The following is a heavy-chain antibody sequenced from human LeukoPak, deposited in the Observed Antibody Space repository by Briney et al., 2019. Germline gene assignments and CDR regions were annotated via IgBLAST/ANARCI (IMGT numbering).Heavy chain of an antibody. V-gene: IGHV3-23*01. J-gene: IGHJ4*02. D-gene: IGHD6-19*01. CDR3: ANAYSSGWYYFDY. CDR2: ISGSDGST. CDR1: GFTFSSYA. Sequence: GALRLSCAASGFTFSSYAMSWVRQAPGKGLEWVSVISGSDGSTYYADSVKGRFTISRDNSKNTLYLQMNSLRAEDTAVYYCANAYSSGWYYFDYWGQGTLVTVSS.